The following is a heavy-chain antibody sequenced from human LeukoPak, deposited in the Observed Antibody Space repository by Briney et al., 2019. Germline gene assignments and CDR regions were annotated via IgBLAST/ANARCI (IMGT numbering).Heavy chain of an antibody. D-gene: IGHD6-13*01. CDR3: ARVYSRSASGD. CDR2: IYTSGST. Sequence: SETLSLTCTVSGGSISSGSYYWSWIRQPAGKGLEWIGRIYTSGSTNYNPSLKSRVTISVDASKNQFSLKLSAVTAADTAYYYCARVYSRSASGDWGQGTLVTVSS. CDR1: GGSISSGSYY. V-gene: IGHV4-61*02. J-gene: IGHJ4*02.